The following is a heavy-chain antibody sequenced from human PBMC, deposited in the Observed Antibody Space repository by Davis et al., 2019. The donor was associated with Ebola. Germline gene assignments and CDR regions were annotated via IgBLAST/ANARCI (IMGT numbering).Heavy chain of an antibody. CDR1: GFSISTYW. Sequence: GESLKISCAASGFSISTYWMHWVRQAPGKGLVWVSRIDSDGSTTTYADSVEGRFTISRDNAKNTLSLQMNSLRAEDTAVYYCAKDMGYSNYGIFDYWGQGTLVTVSS. J-gene: IGHJ4*02. CDR2: IDSDGSTT. CDR3: AKDMGYSNYGIFDY. D-gene: IGHD4-11*01. V-gene: IGHV3-74*01.